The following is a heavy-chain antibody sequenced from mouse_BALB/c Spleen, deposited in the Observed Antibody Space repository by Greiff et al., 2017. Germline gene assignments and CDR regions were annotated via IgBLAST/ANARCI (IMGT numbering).Heavy chain of an antibody. V-gene: IGHV5-17*02. Sequence: EVKLMESGGGLVQPGGSRKLSCAASGFTFSSFGMHWVRQAPEKGLEWVAYISSGSSTIYYADTVKGRFTISRDNPKNTLFLQMTSLRSEDTAMYYCAREYYDYAWFAYWGQGTLVTVSA. CDR2: ISSGSSTI. CDR1: GFTFSSFG. D-gene: IGHD2-4*01. J-gene: IGHJ3*01. CDR3: AREYYDYAWFAY.